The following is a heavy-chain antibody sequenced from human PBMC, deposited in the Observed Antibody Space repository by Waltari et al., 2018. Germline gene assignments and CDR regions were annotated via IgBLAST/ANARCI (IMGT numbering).Heavy chain of an antibody. V-gene: IGHV1-18*01. CDR2: VSASNGNT. J-gene: IGHJ4*02. CDR3: ARVGRYCSGGSCYHDY. CDR1: GYTFTRYG. Sequence: QVQLVQSGAEVKKPGASVKVSCKASGYTFTRYGISGVRQAPGQGLEWMGWVSASNGNTNYAQKLQGRVTMTTDTSTSTAYMELRSLRSDDTAVYYCARVGRYCSGGSCYHDYWGQGTLVTVSS. D-gene: IGHD2-15*01.